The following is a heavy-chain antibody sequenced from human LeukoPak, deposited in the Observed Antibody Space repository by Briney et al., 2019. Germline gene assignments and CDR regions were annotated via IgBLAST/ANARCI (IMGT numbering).Heavy chain of an antibody. D-gene: IGHD5-24*01. V-gene: IGHV3-30*02. CDR1: GFTFSSYG. CDR2: IRDDGINK. J-gene: IGHJ6*03. CDR3: AKQGATFMVDYMDV. Sequence: PGGSLRLSCAASGFTFSSYGMHWVRQAPGKGLEWVAFIRDDGINKYYADSVKGRFTLSRDNSKNTLYLQMNSLRAEDTAAYYFAKQGATFMVDYMDVWGKGTTVTVSS.